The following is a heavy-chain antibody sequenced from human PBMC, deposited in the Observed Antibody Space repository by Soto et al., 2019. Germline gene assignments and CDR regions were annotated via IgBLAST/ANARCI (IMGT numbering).Heavy chain of an antibody. CDR1: GGSISSGDYY. V-gene: IGHV4-30-4*01. J-gene: IGHJ4*02. CDR3: AREGRSSSWYRYFDY. CDR2: IYCSGST. D-gene: IGHD6-13*01. Sequence: PSETLSLTCTVSGGSISSGDYYWSWIRQPPGKGLEWIGYIYCSGSTYYNPSLKSRVTISVDTSKNQFSLKLSSVTAADTAVYYCAREGRSSSWYRYFDYWGQGTLVTVSS.